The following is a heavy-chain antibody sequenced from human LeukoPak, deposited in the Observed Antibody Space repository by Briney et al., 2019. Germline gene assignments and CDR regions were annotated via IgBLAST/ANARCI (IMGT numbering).Heavy chain of an antibody. CDR2: INPNSGGT. V-gene: IGHV1-2*02. CDR3: ARDARYDILTGYPDY. CDR1: GYTFTDYY. J-gene: IGHJ4*02. Sequence: SVKVSCKASGYTFTDYYMHWVRQAPGQGLEWMGWINPNSGGTNYAQKFQGRVTMTRDTSISTAYMELSRLSSDDTVVYYCARDARYDILTGYPDYWGQGTLVTVSS. D-gene: IGHD3-9*01.